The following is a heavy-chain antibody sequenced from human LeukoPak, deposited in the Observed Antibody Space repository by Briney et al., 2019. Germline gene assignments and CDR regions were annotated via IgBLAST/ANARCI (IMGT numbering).Heavy chain of an antibody. CDR2: IRSKAYGGTT. CDR1: GFTFGDYA. Sequence: GGSLRLSCTASGFTFGDYAMSWVRQAPGKGLEWVGFIRSKAYGGTTEYAASVKGRFTISRGDSKSIAYLQMNSLKTEDTAVYYCTRDIYNYYDSSGYLTGFDPWGQGTLVTVSS. V-gene: IGHV3-49*04. D-gene: IGHD3-22*01. CDR3: TRDIYNYYDSSGYLTGFDP. J-gene: IGHJ5*02.